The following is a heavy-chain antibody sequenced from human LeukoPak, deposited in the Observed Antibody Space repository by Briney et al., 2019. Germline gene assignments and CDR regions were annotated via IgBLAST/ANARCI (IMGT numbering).Heavy chain of an antibody. CDR1: GDSVSSNSAA. CDR3: SRVHKAFDGARDTFDI. Sequence: SQALSVTCAISGDSVSSNSAAWNWIRQSPSRGLEWLGRTYYRSKWYNDYAVSVKSRITINPDTSKIQFSLQLNSVTPEDTAVYYCSRVHKAFDGARDTFDIWGQGTMVTVSS. D-gene: IGHD3-10*01. CDR2: TYYRSKWYN. V-gene: IGHV6-1*01. J-gene: IGHJ3*02.